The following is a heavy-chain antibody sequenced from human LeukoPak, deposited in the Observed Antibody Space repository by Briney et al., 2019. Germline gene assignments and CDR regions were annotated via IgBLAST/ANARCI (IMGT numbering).Heavy chain of an antibody. Sequence: GGSLRLSCAASGFTLSSYSMNWVRQAPGKGLEWVSSISSSSSYIYYADSVKGRFTISRDNAKNSLYLQMNSLRAEDTAVYYCASLDGYRTQTLTHIDYWGQGTLVTVSS. CDR1: GFTLSSYS. D-gene: IGHD5-24*01. CDR3: ASLDGYRTQTLTHIDY. V-gene: IGHV3-21*01. CDR2: ISSSSSYI. J-gene: IGHJ4*02.